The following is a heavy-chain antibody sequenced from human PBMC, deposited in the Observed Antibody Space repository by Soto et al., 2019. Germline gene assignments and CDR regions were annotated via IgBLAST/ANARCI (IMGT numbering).Heavy chain of an antibody. CDR1: GGSISSGDYY. J-gene: IGHJ6*02. CDR3: ATHPPFPPVDDYYYGMDV. V-gene: IGHV4-30-4*01. Sequence: QVQLQESGPGLVKPSQTLSLTCTVSGGSISSGDYYWSWIRQPPGKGLEWIGYIYYSGSTYYNPSLKSRVTISVDTSKHQISLKLSSVTAADTAVYYCATHPPFPPVDDYYYGMDVWGQGTTVTVSS. CDR2: IYYSGST.